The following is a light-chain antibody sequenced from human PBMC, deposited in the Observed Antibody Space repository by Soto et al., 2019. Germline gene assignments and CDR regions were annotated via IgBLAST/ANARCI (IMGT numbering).Light chain of an antibody. J-gene: IGKJ1*01. V-gene: IGKV3-11*01. CDR3: QQRSNWPWT. Sequence: EIVLTQSPGTLSLSPWERATLSCRASQSISSYLAWYQQKPGQAPRLLMYDTSYRATGIPARFSGSGSGTDFTLTISSLEPEDFAVYYCQQRSNWPWTFGQGTKVDIK. CDR2: DTS. CDR1: QSISSY.